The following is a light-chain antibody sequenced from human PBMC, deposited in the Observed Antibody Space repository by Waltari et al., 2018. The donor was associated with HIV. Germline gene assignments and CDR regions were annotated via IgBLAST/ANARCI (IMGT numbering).Light chain of an antibody. J-gene: IGLJ1*01. CDR1: RTNVDTF. V-gene: IGLV2-11*01. CDR2: DVK. Sequence: QSALTPPHSVSGSPAQALTISRTGTRTNVDTFVSLYQQHPGKAPKHSIFDVKKRPSGVPDRCSGSKSGDAASLTISGLQAEEEADYYCCSHAGNFIFVFGTGTKVTVL. CDR3: CSHAGNFIFV.